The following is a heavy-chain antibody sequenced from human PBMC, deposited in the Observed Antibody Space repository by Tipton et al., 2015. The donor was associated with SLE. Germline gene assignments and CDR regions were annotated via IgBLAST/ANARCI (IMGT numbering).Heavy chain of an antibody. Sequence: QLVQSGAEVKKPGESLKISCKGSGYSFTSYWIGWVRQMPGKGLEWMGIIYPGDSDTRYSPSFQGQVTISADKSISTAYLQWSSRKASDSEMYYCGKGGVAAPAIAVPGIDPYYIDSWGQGTLVTVSS. V-gene: IGHV5-51*03. CDR3: GKGGVAAPAIAVPGIDPYYIDS. J-gene: IGHJ4*02. CDR1: GYSFTSYW. CDR2: IYPGDSDT. D-gene: IGHD6-19*01.